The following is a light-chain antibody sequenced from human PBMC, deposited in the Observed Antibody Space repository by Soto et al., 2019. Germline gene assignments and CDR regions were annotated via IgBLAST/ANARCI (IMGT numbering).Light chain of an antibody. CDR2: GAS. J-gene: IGKJ4*01. CDR1: QSVSSSY. CDR3: QKYGTASPLT. Sequence: EIVLTQSPGTLSLSPGERANLSCRASQSVSSSYLAWYQQKPGQTPRLLIYGASSRATGIPDRFSGSGSGTDFTLTISRLEPEDFAVYYCQKYGTASPLTFGGGTKVEIK. V-gene: IGKV3-20*01.